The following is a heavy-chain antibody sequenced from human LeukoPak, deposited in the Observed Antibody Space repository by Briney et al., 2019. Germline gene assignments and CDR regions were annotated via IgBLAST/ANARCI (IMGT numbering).Heavy chain of an antibody. CDR1: GFTFSSYA. CDR2: ISYDGSNK. D-gene: IGHD3-10*01. Sequence: GRSLRLSCAASGFTFSSYAMHWVRQAPGKGLEWVAVISYDGSNKYYADSVKGRFTISRDNSKNTLYLQMNSLRAEDTAVYYCAKGDHDYYGSGSYSPHFDYWGQGTLVTVSS. J-gene: IGHJ4*02. V-gene: IGHV3-30-3*01. CDR3: AKGDHDYYGSGSYSPHFDY.